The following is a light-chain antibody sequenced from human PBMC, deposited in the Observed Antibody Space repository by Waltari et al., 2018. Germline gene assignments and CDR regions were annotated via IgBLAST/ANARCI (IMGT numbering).Light chain of an antibody. CDR1: GLPKQY. CDR3: YSKDTDGGSQGK. Sequence: YDLTQPPSVSVSPGQTAAITCSGDGLPKQYTFWYQQKSGQAPVLVMYDDNKRPSGTPGRFSGSSAGTVATLTITGAQVDDEADYYCYSKDTDGGSQGKIGGGTKLTVL. CDR2: DDN. J-gene: IGLJ2*01. V-gene: IGLV3-10*01.